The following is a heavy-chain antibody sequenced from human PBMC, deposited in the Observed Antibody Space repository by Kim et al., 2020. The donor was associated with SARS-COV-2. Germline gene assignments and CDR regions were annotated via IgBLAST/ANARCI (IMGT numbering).Heavy chain of an antibody. CDR1: GFTFGDYV. CDR2: IRSKAYDGTT. V-gene: IGHV3-49*04. J-gene: IGHJ4*02. CDR3: TTGEWLRRPY. Sequence: GWSLRLSCTASGFTFGDYVMTWVRQAPGKGLEWVGFIRSKAYDGTTKYAASVKGRFSISRDDSKSIAYLHMNSLKSEDTAMYYCTTGEWLRRPYWGQGTLVTVSS. D-gene: IGHD5-12*01.